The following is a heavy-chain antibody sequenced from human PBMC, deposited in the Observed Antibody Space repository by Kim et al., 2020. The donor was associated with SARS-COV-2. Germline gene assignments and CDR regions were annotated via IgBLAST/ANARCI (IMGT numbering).Heavy chain of an antibody. J-gene: IGHJ6*02. Sequence: GGSLRLSCAASGFTFSSYAMHWVRQAPGKGLEWVAVISYDGSNKYYADSVKGRFTISRDNSKNTLYLQMNSLRAEDTAVYYCARAPYGGYYYYYGMDVWGQGTTVTVSS. CDR1: GFTFSSYA. V-gene: IGHV3-30*04. D-gene: IGHD4-17*01. CDR3: ARAPYGGYYYYYGMDV. CDR2: ISYDGSNK.